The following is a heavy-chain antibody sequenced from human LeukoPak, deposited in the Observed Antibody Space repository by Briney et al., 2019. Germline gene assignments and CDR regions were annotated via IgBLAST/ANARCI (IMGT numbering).Heavy chain of an antibody. CDR3: ARDQEGFDY. Sequence: ASVKVSCKASGYTFTNYALHWVRQAPGQGLEWMGMIYPRDGSTSYAQNFQGRVTVTRDTSTTTVHMELRGLRSEDTAVYYCARDQEGFDYWGQGTVVTVSS. CDR1: GYTFTNYA. CDR2: IYPRDGST. J-gene: IGHJ4*02. V-gene: IGHV1-46*01.